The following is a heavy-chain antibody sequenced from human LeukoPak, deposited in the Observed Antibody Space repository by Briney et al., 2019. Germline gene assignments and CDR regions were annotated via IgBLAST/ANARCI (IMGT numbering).Heavy chain of an antibody. CDR2: ISYDGSNK. D-gene: IGHD6-13*01. CDR3: AKGVSFFDY. V-gene: IGHV3-30*18. Sequence: SCKASGYTFTSYYMHWVRQAPGKGLEWVAVISYDGSNKYYADSVKGRFTISRDNSKNTLYLQMNSLRAEDTAVYYCAKGVSFFDYWGQGTLVTVSS. CDR1: GYTFTSYY. J-gene: IGHJ4*02.